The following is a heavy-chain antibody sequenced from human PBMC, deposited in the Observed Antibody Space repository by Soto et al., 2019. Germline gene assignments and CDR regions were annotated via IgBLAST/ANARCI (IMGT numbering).Heavy chain of an antibody. V-gene: IGHV4-34*01. J-gene: IGHJ4*02. CDR2: INHSGST. D-gene: IGHD2-15*01. CDR3: ARTRGGWGSCYPF. Sequence: SETLSLTCAVYGGSFSGYYWSWIRQPPGKGLEWIGEINHSGSTNYNPSLKSRVTISVDTSKNQFSLKLSSVTAADTAVYYCARTRGGWGSCYPFWGQGTLVTVSS. CDR1: GGSFSGYY.